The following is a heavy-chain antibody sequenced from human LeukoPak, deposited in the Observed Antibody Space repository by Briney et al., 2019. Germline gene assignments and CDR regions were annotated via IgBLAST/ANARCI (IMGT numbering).Heavy chain of an antibody. Sequence: SETLSLTCTVSGGSISSYYWSWIRQPPGKGLEWIGYIYDSGSTNLNPSLRSRLTISVDTSKNQFSLRLSSVTAAGTAVYYCARHMYSGRYYGTDYWGQGILVTVSS. J-gene: IGHJ4*02. V-gene: IGHV4-59*08. CDR2: IYDSGST. CDR1: GGSISSYY. D-gene: IGHD1-26*01. CDR3: ARHMYSGRYYGTDY.